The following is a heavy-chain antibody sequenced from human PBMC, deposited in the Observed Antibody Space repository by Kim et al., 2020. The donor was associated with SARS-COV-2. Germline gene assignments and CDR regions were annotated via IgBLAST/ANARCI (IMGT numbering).Heavy chain of an antibody. D-gene: IGHD6-19*01. CDR2: ISSSSSTI. CDR3: ASAGRGYSSGWPYYYYYYGMDV. CDR1: GFTFSSYS. Sequence: GGSLRLSCAASGFTFSSYSMNWVRQAPGKGLEWVSYISSSSSTIYYADSVKGRFTISRDNAKNSLYLQMNSLRDEDTAVYYCASAGRGYSSGWPYYYYYYGMDVWGQGTTVTVSS. J-gene: IGHJ6*02. V-gene: IGHV3-48*02.